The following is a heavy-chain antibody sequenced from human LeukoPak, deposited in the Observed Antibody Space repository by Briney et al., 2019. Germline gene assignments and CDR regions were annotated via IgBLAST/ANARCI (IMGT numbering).Heavy chain of an antibody. CDR3: AKEAEWELLYYYGMDV. J-gene: IGHJ6*02. V-gene: IGHV3-53*01. D-gene: IGHD1-26*01. Sequence: PGGSLRLSCAASGFTVSSNYMSWVRQAPGKGLEWVSVIYSGGSTYYADSVKGRFTISRDNSKNTLYLQMNSLRAEDTAVYYCAKEAEWELLYYYGMDVWGQGTTVTVSS. CDR1: GFTVSSNY. CDR2: IYSGGST.